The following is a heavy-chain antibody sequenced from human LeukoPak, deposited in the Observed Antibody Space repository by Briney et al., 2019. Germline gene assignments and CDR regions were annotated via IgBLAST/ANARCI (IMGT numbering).Heavy chain of an antibody. CDR3: ARDRKYYYHMDV. D-gene: IGHD1-14*01. CDR1: GGSFSGYY. V-gene: IGHV4-34*01. CDR2: INHSGST. Sequence: SETLSLTCAVYGGSFSGYYWSWIRQPPGKGLEWIGEINHSGSTNYNPSLKSRVTISVDTSKNQFSLKLSSVTAADTAVYYCARDRKYYYHMDVWGKGTTVTVSS. J-gene: IGHJ6*03.